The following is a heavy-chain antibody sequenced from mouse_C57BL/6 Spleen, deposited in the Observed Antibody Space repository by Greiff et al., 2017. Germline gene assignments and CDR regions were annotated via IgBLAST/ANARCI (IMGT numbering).Heavy chain of an antibody. D-gene: IGHD1-1*01. CDR2: INPSSGYT. CDR1: GYTFTSYW. CDR3: ATSTVDWYFDV. J-gene: IGHJ1*03. V-gene: IGHV1-7*01. Sequence: QVHVKQSGAELAKPGASVKLSCKASGYTFTSYWMHWVKQRPGQGLEWIGYINPSSGYTKYNQKFKDKATLTADKSSSTAYMQLSSLTYEDSAVYYCATSTVDWYFDVWGTGTTVTVSS.